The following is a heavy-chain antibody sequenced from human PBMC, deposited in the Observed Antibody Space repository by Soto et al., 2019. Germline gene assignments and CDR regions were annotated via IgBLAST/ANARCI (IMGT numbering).Heavy chain of an antibody. CDR2: LLRPGRST. CDR3: AKDAIANDGIWLMDS. D-gene: IGHD3-16*01. Sequence: PGGSLRLSCAASGFMFSDYAMTWARQAPGKELEWVSCLLRPGRSTYYADSVKGRFTISGDTSANTVYLQMDSLRAEDTAVYYCAKDAIANDGIWLMDSWGQGTVVTVSS. V-gene: IGHV3-23*01. J-gene: IGHJ5*02. CDR1: GFMFSDYA.